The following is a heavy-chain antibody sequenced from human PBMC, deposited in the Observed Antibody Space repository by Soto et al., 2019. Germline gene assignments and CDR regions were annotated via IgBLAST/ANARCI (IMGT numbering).Heavy chain of an antibody. D-gene: IGHD6-25*01. Sequence: EVQLVESGGGAVRPGGSLRLICAASGFTFDDYAMTWVRQAPGKGLEWVSGVNWNGDDAGSAASVKGRFTISRDNAKNSLYLQMTSLRAEDTALYFCARGGAAFDFWVQGVMVTVAS. CDR1: GFTFDDYA. J-gene: IGHJ4*02. CDR3: ARGGAAFDF. V-gene: IGHV3-20*04. CDR2: VNWNGDDA.